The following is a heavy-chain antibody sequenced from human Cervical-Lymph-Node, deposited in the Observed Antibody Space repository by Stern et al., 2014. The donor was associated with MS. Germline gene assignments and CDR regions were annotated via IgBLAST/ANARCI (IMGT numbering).Heavy chain of an antibody. Sequence: VQLVESGAEVKKPESSVKVSCKASGGSFSSFDISWVRQAPGQRLEWLGEISPRFGVANYAQNFQGRVTFTADESTSTAYMELSSLRSEDTAVYYCARHQGVVAANWGQGTLVTVSS. D-gene: IGHD6-13*01. V-gene: IGHV1-69*01. CDR1: GGSFSSFD. CDR3: ARHQGVVAAN. J-gene: IGHJ4*02. CDR2: ISPRFGVA.